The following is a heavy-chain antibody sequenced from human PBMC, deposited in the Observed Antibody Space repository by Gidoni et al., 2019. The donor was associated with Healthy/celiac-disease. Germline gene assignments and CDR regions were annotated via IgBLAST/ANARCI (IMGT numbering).Heavy chain of an antibody. J-gene: IGHJ6*03. CDR3: ARGAYDSSGYYTYYYYYYMDV. CDR2: IYYSGST. Sequence: QVQLQESGPGLVKPSQTLSLTCPVSGGSISSGGYYWSWIRQHPGKGLEWIGYIYYSGSTYSNPSLKSRVTISVDTSKNQFSLKLSSVTAADTAVYYCARGAYDSSGYYTYYYYYYMDVWGKGTTVTVSS. V-gene: IGHV4-31*03. D-gene: IGHD3-22*01. CDR1: GGSISSGGYY.